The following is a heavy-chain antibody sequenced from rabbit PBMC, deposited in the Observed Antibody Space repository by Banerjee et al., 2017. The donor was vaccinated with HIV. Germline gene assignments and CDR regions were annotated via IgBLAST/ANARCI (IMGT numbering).Heavy chain of an antibody. J-gene: IGHJ4*01. CDR2: IGIGSGKA. CDR3: ARDSYAGYSATGYGFNL. D-gene: IGHD7-1*01. V-gene: IGHV1S40*01. CDR1: GFSFSNSHY. Sequence: QSLEESGGGLVQPEGSLTLTCTASGFSFSNSHYMCWVRQAPGKGLEWIACIGIGSGKAYYASWAKGRFTISKTSSTTVTLQMTSLTAADTATYFCARDSYAGYSATGYGFNLWGQGTLVTVS.